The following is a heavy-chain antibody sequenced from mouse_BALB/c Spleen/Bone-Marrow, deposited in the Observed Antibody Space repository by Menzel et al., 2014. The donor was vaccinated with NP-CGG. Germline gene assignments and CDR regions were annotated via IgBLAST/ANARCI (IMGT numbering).Heavy chain of an antibody. V-gene: IGHV5-6-3*01. CDR2: INSNGGST. Sequence: EVMLVESGGGLVQPGGSLKLSCAASGFTLSSYGMSWVRQTPDKRLELVATINSNGGSTYYPDSVKGRFTISRDTAKNTLSLQMSSLKSEETAMYYCVRGNYGNYVDYFDFWGQGTTLTVSS. J-gene: IGHJ2*01. CDR1: GFTLSSYG. D-gene: IGHD2-1*01. CDR3: VRGNYGNYVDYFDF.